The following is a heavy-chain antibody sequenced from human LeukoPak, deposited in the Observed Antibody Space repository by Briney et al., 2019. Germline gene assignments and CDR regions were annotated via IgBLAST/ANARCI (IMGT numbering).Heavy chain of an antibody. CDR1: GFTFTTYW. D-gene: IGHD2-2*03. J-gene: IGHJ6*02. Sequence: PGGSLRLSCAASGFTFTTYWMHWVRQAPGKGLVWVSHINSDGSITSYADSVKGRFTISRDNSKNTLYLQMNSLRAEDTAVYYCAKDGSRDYYYYGMDVWGQGTTVTVSS. V-gene: IGHV3-74*01. CDR3: AKDGSRDYYYYGMDV. CDR2: INSDGSIT.